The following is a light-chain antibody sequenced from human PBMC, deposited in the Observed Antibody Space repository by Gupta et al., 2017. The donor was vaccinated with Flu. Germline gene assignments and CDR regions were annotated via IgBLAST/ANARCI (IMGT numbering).Light chain of an antibody. CDR3: QQRSNWPLT. CDR1: QSIGTY. J-gene: IGKJ4*01. CDR2: ASS. V-gene: IGKV3-11*01. Sequence: EIVLTQSPATLSLSPGEGATLSCRASQSIGTYLAWYQQKPGQAPRHLIYASSTRATGIPARFSGSGSGADFTLTISSLEPEDFALYYCQQRSNWPLTFGGGTKVEIK.